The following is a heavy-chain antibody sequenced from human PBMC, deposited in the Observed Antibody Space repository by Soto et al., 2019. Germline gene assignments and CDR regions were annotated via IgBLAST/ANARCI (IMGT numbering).Heavy chain of an antibody. CDR2: IKQDGSEK. D-gene: IGHD5-12*01. J-gene: IGHJ6*03. Sequence: QPGGSLRLSCAASGFTFSSYWMSWVRQAPGKGLEWVANIKQDGSEKYYVDSVKGRFTISRDNAKNSLYLQMNSLRAEDTAVYYCAIKGRYSGYDYYYYCYYMDVWGKGTTVTVSS. CDR3: AIKGRYSGYDYYYYCYYMDV. CDR1: GFTFSSYW. V-gene: IGHV3-7*01.